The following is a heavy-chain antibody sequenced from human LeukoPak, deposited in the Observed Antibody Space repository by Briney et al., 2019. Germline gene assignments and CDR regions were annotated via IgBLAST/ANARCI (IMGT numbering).Heavy chain of an antibody. V-gene: IGHV1-2*02. Sequence: GASVKVSCKASGYTFSSYDINWVRQATGQGLEWLGSINVASGDTNYKKTFQGRVTVTRDTSVNTVYMEMNNLTADDTALYFCAKETSIVIEDIEGGGCDIWGQGTMVTV. CDR3: AKETSIVIEDIEGGGCDI. CDR1: GYTFSSYD. J-gene: IGHJ3*02. CDR2: INVASGDT. D-gene: IGHD2/OR15-2a*01.